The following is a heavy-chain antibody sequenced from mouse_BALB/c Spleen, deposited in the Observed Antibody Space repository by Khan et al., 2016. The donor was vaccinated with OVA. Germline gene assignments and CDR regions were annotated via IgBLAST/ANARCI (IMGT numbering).Heavy chain of an antibody. CDR1: GFTFSRFG. J-gene: IGHJ2*01. Sequence: EVQLLGTGGGLVQPGGSRKLSCAASGFTFSRFGMHWVRQAPEKGLEWVAYISSGSSSIYYADTVKGRFTISRDNPKNTLFLQMTSLRSEDTAMYYCARDSNFDYWGQGTTLTVSS. CDR3: ARDSNFDY. CDR2: ISSGSSSI. V-gene: IGHV5-17*02.